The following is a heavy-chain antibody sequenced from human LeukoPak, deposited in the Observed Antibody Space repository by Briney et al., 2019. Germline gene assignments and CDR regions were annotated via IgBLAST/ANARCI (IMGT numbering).Heavy chain of an antibody. CDR2: ISYDGSNK. Sequence: GGSLRLSCAASGFTFSSHAMHWVRQAPGKGLEWVAVISYDGSNKYYADSVKGRFTISRDNSKNTLYLQMNSLRAEDTAAYYCARVYSSGWYPDYFDYWGQGTLVTVSS. V-gene: IGHV3-30-3*01. CDR1: GFTFSSHA. J-gene: IGHJ4*02. D-gene: IGHD6-19*01. CDR3: ARVYSSGWYPDYFDY.